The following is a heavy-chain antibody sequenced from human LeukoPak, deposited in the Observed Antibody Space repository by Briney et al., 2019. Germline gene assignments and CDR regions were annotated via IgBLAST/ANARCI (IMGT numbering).Heavy chain of an antibody. CDR2: IYYSGST. J-gene: IGHJ3*02. Sequence: PSETLSPTCTVSGGSISSYYWSWIRQPPGKGLEWIGYIYYSGSTNYNPSLKSRVTISVDTSKNQFSLKLSSVTAADTAVYYCARSSIYGDYGAFDIWGQGTMVTVSS. CDR1: GGSISSYY. D-gene: IGHD4-17*01. CDR3: ARSSIYGDYGAFDI. V-gene: IGHV4-59*01.